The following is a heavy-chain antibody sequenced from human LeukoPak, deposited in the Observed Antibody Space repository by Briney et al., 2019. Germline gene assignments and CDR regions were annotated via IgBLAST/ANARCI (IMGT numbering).Heavy chain of an antibody. J-gene: IGHJ5*02. CDR1: GFTLSTYA. D-gene: IGHD6-6*01. CDR3: VKASSSSPQYNWCDA. CDR2: VSGTGGRT. Sequence: SGGSLRLSCAASGFTLSTYAMSWVRQAPGKGLEWVSVVSGTGGRTYYADSVKGRFTISRDNSKNTLYLQMNSLRAEDTALYYCVKASSSSPQYNWCDAWGQGTLVTVSS. V-gene: IGHV3-23*01.